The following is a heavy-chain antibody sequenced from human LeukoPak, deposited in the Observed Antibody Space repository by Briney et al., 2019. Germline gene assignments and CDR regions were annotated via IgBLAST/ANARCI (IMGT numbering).Heavy chain of an antibody. CDR1: GYTFTSYG. V-gene: IGHV1-8*02. J-gene: IGHJ4*02. D-gene: IGHD6-6*01. CDR3: ARGRRAAWFDY. Sequence: ASVKVSCKASGYTFTSYGISWVRQAPGQGLEWMGWMNPNSGNTGYAQKFQGRVTMTRNTPISTAYMELSSLRSEDTAVYYCARGRRAAWFDYWGQGTLVTVSS. CDR2: MNPNSGNT.